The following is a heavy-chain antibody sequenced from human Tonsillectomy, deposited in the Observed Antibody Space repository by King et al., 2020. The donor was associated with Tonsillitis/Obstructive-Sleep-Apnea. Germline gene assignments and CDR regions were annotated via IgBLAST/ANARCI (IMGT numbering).Heavy chain of an antibody. J-gene: IGHJ4*02. CDR3: ARGVQQLAFDY. CDR1: GYTFTSYY. D-gene: IGHD6-13*01. Sequence: QLVQSGAEVKKPGASEKVSCKASGYTFTSYYMHWVRQAPGQGLEWMGLINPSGGTTIYAQKFQGRVTMTRDTSTSTVYMEVRSLGSEDTAVYYCARGVQQLAFDYWGQGALVTVSS. V-gene: IGHV1-46*01. CDR2: INPSGGTT.